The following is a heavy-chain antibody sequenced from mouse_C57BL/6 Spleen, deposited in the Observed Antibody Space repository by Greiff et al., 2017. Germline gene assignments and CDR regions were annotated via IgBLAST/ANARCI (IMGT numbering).Heavy chain of an antibody. D-gene: IGHD1-1*01. J-gene: IGHJ4*01. CDR3: ARGLTTVVALYAMDY. CDR2: ISSGSSTI. CDR1: GFTFSDYG. Sequence: EVKLMESGGGLVKPGGSLTLSCAASGFTFSDYGMHWVRQAPEKGLELVAYISSGSSTIYYADTVKGRFTISSDNAKHTLFLQMTSLRSEDTAMYYCARGLTTVVALYAMDYWGQGTSVTVSS. V-gene: IGHV5-17*01.